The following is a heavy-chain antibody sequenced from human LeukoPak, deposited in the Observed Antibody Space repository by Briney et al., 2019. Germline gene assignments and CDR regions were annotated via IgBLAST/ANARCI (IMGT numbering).Heavy chain of an antibody. D-gene: IGHD1-14*01. Sequence: SETLSLTCTVSGISMTDYYWSWLRQPPGKGLEWIAYSHNSGETKYNPSLKSRITISVDTSKNEFSLKLSSVTAADTAVYYCARQPGGTAAFDIWGQGTTVTVSA. CDR1: GISMTDYY. CDR2: SHNSGET. V-gene: IGHV4-59*08. J-gene: IGHJ3*02. CDR3: ARQPGGTAAFDI.